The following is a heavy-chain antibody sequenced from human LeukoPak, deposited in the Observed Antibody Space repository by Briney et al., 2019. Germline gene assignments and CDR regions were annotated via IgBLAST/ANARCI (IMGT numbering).Heavy chain of an antibody. CDR2: ISAYNGNT. Sequence: GASVKVSCKASGYTFTSYGISWVRQAPGQGLEWMGWISAYNGNTNYAQKLQGRVTMTTDTSTSTAYMELRSLRSDDTAVYYCARDRYSYYYGSGSEFDYWGQGTLVTVSS. D-gene: IGHD3-10*01. CDR3: ARDRYSYYYGSGSEFDY. V-gene: IGHV1-18*01. CDR1: GYTFTSYG. J-gene: IGHJ4*02.